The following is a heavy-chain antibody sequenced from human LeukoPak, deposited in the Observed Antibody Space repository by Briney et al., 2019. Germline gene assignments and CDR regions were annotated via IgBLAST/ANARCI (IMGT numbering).Heavy chain of an antibody. CDR1: GGTFSSYA. V-gene: IGHV1-69*06. CDR3: ARVYDSSGYYYY. D-gene: IGHD3-22*01. Sequence: ASVKVSCKASGGTFSSYAISWVRQAPGQGLEWMGGIIPIFGTANYAQKFQGRVTITADKSTSTAYMELSSLRSEDTAVYYCARVYDSSGYYYYWGQGTLVTVSS. J-gene: IGHJ4*02. CDR2: IIPIFGTA.